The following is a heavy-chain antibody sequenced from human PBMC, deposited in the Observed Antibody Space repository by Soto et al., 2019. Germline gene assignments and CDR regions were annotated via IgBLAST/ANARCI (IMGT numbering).Heavy chain of an antibody. Sequence: GGSLRLSCAASGFSFDDYAMHWVREAPGKGLEWVAGLSWDSGSIAYADSVKGRFTISRDNAKSSLYLQMNSLRPEDTALYYCAKDGNLAAAEYYFDYWGQGTLVTVSS. D-gene: IGHD6-13*01. V-gene: IGHV3-9*01. CDR2: LSWDSGSI. CDR1: GFSFDDYA. CDR3: AKDGNLAAAEYYFDY. J-gene: IGHJ4*02.